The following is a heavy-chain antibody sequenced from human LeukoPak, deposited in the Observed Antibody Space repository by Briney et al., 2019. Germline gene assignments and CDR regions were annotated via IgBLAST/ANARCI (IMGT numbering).Heavy chain of an antibody. J-gene: IGHJ4*02. Sequence: GGSLRLSCAASGFTFSSYEMNWVRQAPGKGLEWDSYISGSSSTIYYADSVKGRFTISRDNAKNSLYLQMNSLRAEDTAVYYCARDSSRYCSGGRCYGEFSDFDYWGQGTLVTVSS. CDR1: GFTFSSYE. CDR3: ARDSSRYCSGGRCYGEFSDFDY. D-gene: IGHD2-15*01. V-gene: IGHV3-48*01. CDR2: ISGSSSTI.